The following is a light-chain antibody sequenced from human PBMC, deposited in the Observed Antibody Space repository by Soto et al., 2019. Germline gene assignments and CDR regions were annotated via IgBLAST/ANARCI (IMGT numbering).Light chain of an antibody. CDR3: QQYGDSPFT. Sequence: EIVLTQSPGTLSLSPGERATLSCRASQSVSSSYLAWYQQKAGQAPRLLIYGASSRATGIPDRLSGSGSGTDFTLTISRLEPVDFAVYYCQQYGDSPFTFGQGTKLEIK. CDR2: GAS. CDR1: QSVSSSY. J-gene: IGKJ2*01. V-gene: IGKV3-20*01.